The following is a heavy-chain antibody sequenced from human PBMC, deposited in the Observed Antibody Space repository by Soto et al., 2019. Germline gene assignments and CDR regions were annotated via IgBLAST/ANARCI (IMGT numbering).Heavy chain of an antibody. J-gene: IGHJ4*02. D-gene: IGHD2-15*01. CDR2: IYYSGNT. CDR3: ASVRSFSGDSCYPGYFDY. V-gene: IGHV4-30-4*01. Sequence: PSETLSLTCTVSGGSISSGDYYWSWIRQPPGKGLEWIAYIYYSGNTFYNPSLKSRVAISVDTSKNQFSLRLSSLTAADTAVYYCASVRSFSGDSCYPGYFDYWGQGTLVTVSS. CDR1: GGSISSGDYY.